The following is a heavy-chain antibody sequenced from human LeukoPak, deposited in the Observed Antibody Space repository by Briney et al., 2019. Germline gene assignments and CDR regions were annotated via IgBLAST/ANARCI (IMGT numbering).Heavy chain of an antibody. CDR2: ITPNSGGT. J-gene: IGHJ5*02. CDR1: GYTFTAYY. Sequence: ASVRVSCKASGYTFTAYYMHWVRQAPGQGLEWMGWITPNSGGTKYAQRFQGRVTMTRDTSISTAYMELSGLRSDDTAVYYCARGFRLSAIEDWFDPWGQGTLVTVSS. CDR3: ARGFRLSAIEDWFDP. V-gene: IGHV1-2*02. D-gene: IGHD2-2*02.